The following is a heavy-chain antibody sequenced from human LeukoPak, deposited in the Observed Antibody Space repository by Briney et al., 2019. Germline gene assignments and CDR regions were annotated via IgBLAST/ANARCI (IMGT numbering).Heavy chain of an antibody. V-gene: IGHV5-51*01. J-gene: IGHJ6*03. CDR3: ARFRLSMVRGVILYYYYMDV. CDR1: GSSFTSYW. D-gene: IGHD3-10*01. Sequence: AGASLQISCKGSGSSFTSYWISWVRQLPGKGLEWMGIIYPGDSDTRYSPSFQGQVTISADKSISTAYLQWSSLKASDTAMYYCARFRLSMVRGVILYYYYMDVWGKGTTVTVSS. CDR2: IYPGDSDT.